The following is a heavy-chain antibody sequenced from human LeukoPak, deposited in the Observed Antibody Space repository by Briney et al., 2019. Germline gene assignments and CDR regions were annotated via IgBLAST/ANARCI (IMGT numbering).Heavy chain of an antibody. CDR3: ARGRSSSWSFFDY. V-gene: IGHV3-30*04. Sequence: GASLRLSCAASGFTFSSYAMHWVRQAPGKGLEWVAVISYDGSNKYYADSVKGRFTISRDNSKNTLYLQMNSLRAEDTAVYYCARGRSSSWSFFDYWGQGTLVTVSS. CDR2: ISYDGSNK. D-gene: IGHD6-13*01. J-gene: IGHJ4*02. CDR1: GFTFSSYA.